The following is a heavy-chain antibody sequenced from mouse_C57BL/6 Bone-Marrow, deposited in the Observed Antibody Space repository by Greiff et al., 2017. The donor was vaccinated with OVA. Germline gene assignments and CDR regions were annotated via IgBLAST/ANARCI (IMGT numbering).Heavy chain of an antibody. D-gene: IGHD4-1*01. CDR3: ARGREKKNWGYFDY. Sequence: QVQLQQSGAELVKPGASVKMSCKASGYTFTSYWITWVKQRPGQGLAWIGDIYPGSGSTNYNEQFKSKATLTVDTSSSTAYMQLSSLTTEDSAVYYCARGREKKNWGYFDYWGQGTTLTVSS. J-gene: IGHJ2*01. CDR2: IYPGSGST. V-gene: IGHV1-55*01. CDR1: GYTFTSYW.